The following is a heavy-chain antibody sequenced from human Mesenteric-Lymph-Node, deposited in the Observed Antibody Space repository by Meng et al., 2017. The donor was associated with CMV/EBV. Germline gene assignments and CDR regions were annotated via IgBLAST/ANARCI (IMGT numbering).Heavy chain of an antibody. CDR1: GFTFSHAW. J-gene: IGHJ4*02. V-gene: IGHV3-15*01. Sequence: GGSLRLSCAASGFTFSHAWMSWVRQAPGKGLEWVGRFRSKTDGGTTDNSAPVKGRFTISRDDSRNTLYLEMYSLKTEDTAVYYCAKGVQINTYYFDYWGQGTLVTVSS. CDR3: AKGVQINTYYFDY. CDR2: FRSKTDGGTT.